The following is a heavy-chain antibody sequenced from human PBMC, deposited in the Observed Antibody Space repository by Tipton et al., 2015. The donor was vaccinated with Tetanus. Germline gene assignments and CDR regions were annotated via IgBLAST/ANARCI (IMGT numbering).Heavy chain of an antibody. D-gene: IGHD3-3*01. J-gene: IGHJ5*01. CDR1: GVSIRSSTYF. Sequence: TLSLTCAVSGVSIRSSTYFWGWIRQPPGKGLEWIGHIFYTGSRHYNPSLESRVTISVDTSKNQFSLNLSSVTAADTAMYFCARANFDFSKKGPFDSWGQGILVVVSA. CDR2: IFYTGSR. CDR3: ARANFDFSKKGPFDS. V-gene: IGHV4-39*07.